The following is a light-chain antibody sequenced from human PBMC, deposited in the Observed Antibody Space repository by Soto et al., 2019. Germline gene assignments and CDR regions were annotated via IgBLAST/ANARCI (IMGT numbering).Light chain of an antibody. CDR2: TTN. J-gene: IGLJ3*02. CDR3: LIYYCDPHLV. V-gene: IGLV7-43*01. CDR1: TGAVTSGNY. Sequence: QAVVTQEPSLTVSPGGTVTLTYASSTGAVTSGNYPSWFQQKPGQPPRTLIYTTNNKHSWTPARFSGSLLGAKAALTLSGVQPEDEAEYYCLIYYCDPHLVFGGGTKLTVL.